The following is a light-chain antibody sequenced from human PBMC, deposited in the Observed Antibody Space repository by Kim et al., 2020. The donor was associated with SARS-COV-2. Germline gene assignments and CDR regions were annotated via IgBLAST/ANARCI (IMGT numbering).Light chain of an antibody. CDR3: AVWDDSLSGYV. CDR1: SSNIGSNY. J-gene: IGLJ1*01. V-gene: IGLV1-47*01. CDR2: KND. Sequence: QSVVTQSPSASGTPGQRVIVSCSVSSSNIGSNYVYWYQQLPGTAPKLLIYKNDQWPSGVPDRFSGSKSGTSASLAIGGLRSEDEADYYCAVWDDSLSGYVFGTGTKVTVL.